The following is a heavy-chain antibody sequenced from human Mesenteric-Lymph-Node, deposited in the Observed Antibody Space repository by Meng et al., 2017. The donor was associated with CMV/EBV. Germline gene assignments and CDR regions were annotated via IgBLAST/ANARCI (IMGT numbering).Heavy chain of an antibody. J-gene: IGHJ6*02. CDR2: IYSSGST. CDR1: GFTFNNYA. CDR3: ARDLFYYGMDV. V-gene: IGHV3-66*03. Sequence: GESLKISCAATGFTFNNYAMSWVRQAPGRGLEWVSLIYSSGSTYYADSVKGRFTISRDNSKNTLYLQMNSLRVEDTAVYYCARDLFYYGMDVWGQGTTVTVSS.